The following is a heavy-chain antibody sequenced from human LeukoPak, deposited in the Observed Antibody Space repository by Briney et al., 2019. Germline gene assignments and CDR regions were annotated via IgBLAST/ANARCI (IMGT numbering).Heavy chain of an antibody. CDR3: ARDSTYYLRYGYFDS. V-gene: IGHV3-30*02. D-gene: IGHD3-22*01. CDR2: IKYDGSRT. CDR1: GMTFDRHG. Sequence: GGSLRLSCVVSGMTFDRHGMHWVRQPPGKGLEWLAFIKYDGSRTDYEDSVQGRFTVSRDNSKNTLYLEMNSLRAEDTAVYYCARDSTYYLRYGYFDSWGQGILVTVSS. J-gene: IGHJ4*02.